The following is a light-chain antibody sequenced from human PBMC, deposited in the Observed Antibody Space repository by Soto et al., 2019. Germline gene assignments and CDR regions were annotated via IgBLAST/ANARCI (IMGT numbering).Light chain of an antibody. J-gene: IGLJ1*01. CDR1: STDVGGYNY. CDR3: SSYTSGSTYV. CDR2: EVS. Sequence: QSVLTQPRSVSGSPGQSVTISCTGSSTDVGGYNYVSWYQQHPGKAPKVMIYEVSNRPSGVSNRFSGSKSGNTASLTISGLQAEDEADYYCSSYTSGSTYVFGTGTKVTVL. V-gene: IGLV2-14*01.